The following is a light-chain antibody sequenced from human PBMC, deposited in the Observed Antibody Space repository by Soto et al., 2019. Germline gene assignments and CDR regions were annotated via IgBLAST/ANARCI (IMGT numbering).Light chain of an antibody. Sequence: QSVLTQSPSASGTAGQRITISCSGGSSNIGSNSVNWYQQVPGTAPKVLIYRDHQRPSGVPDRFSGSKSGTSASLAISGPQSEDEADYYCASWDDSLNAVLFGGGTKLTVL. CDR3: ASWDDSLNAVL. CDR2: RDH. J-gene: IGLJ2*01. CDR1: SSNIGSNS. V-gene: IGLV1-44*01.